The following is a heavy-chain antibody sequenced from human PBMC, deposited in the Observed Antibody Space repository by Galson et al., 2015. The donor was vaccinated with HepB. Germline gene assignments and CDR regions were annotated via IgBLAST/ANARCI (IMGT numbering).Heavy chain of an antibody. Sequence: SLGLSCAAFGFTFSNAWMSWVRQAPGKGLEWVGRIRSKSDGGATDYAAPVKGRFTISRDDSKNTLYLQMNSLKTEDTALYYCCSGYSSGWAGMDVWGQGTTVTVSS. V-gene: IGHV3-15*01. CDR1: GFTFSNAW. J-gene: IGHJ6*02. D-gene: IGHD6-19*01. CDR3: CSGYSSGWAGMDV. CDR2: IRSKSDGGAT.